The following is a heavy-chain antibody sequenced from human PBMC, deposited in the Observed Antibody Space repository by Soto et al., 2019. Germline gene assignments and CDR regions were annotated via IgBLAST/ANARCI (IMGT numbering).Heavy chain of an antibody. V-gene: IGHV3-21*01. CDR1: GFTFSSYT. Sequence: GGSLRLSCAASGFTFSSYTMNWVRQAPGKGLEWVSSISISSSYTYYADSVKGRFTISRDNAKNSLYLQMNSLRAEDTAVYYCARLLYYYDTSGYSHWGQGTLVTVSS. CDR2: ISISSSYT. D-gene: IGHD3-22*01. CDR3: ARLLYYYDTSGYSH. J-gene: IGHJ4*02.